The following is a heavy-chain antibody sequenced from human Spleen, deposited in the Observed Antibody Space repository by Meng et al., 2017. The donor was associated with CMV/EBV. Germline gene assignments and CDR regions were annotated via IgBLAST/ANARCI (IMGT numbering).Heavy chain of an antibody. CDR2: IDSNGIGT. D-gene: IGHD4-17*01. J-gene: IGHJ5*02. CDR1: GFTFISYW. Sequence: GGSLRLSCEVSGFTFISYWMHWVRQVPGKGLEWVARIDSNGIGTSYAGSVKGRFTISRDNAKNTLYLQMNSLRPEDTALYHCVRERSQLCGENCYLNWFDPWGQGTQVTVSS. CDR3: VRERSQLCGENCYLNWFDP. V-gene: IGHV3-74*01.